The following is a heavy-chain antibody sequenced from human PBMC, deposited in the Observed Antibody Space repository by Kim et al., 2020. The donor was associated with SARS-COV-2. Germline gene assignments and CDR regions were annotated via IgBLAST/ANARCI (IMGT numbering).Heavy chain of an antibody. CDR1: GGTFSSYA. J-gene: IGHJ4*02. CDR3: ARGPLGYCSGGSCYSNYFDY. V-gene: IGHV1-69*13. D-gene: IGHD2-15*01. Sequence: SVKVSCKASGGTFSSYAISWVRQAPGQGLEWMGGIIPIFGTANYAQKFQGRVTITADESTSTAYMELSSLRSEDTAVYYCARGPLGYCSGGSCYSNYFDYWGQGTLVTVSS. CDR2: IIPIFGTA.